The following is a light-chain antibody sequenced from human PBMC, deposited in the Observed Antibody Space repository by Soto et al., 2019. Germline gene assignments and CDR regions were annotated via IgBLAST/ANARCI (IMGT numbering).Light chain of an antibody. Sequence: EIVLTQSPGTLSLSPGERATLSCRASQSVSSSYLAWYQQKPGQAPRLLIYGASSRATGIPDRFSGSGSGTYFTLTISRLDPEDFALYYCQQYGSSPPYTFGQGTKLEIK. CDR2: GAS. V-gene: IGKV3-20*01. CDR1: QSVSSSY. CDR3: QQYGSSPPYT. J-gene: IGKJ2*01.